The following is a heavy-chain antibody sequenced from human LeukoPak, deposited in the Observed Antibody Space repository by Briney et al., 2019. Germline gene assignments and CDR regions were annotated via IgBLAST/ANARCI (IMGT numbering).Heavy chain of an antibody. CDR3: ARTGGSCYLCDLFDP. CDR1: GGSISSSSYY. J-gene: IGHJ5*02. D-gene: IGHD2-15*01. CDR2: IYYSGRT. V-gene: IGHV4-61*05. Sequence: PSETLSLTCTVSGGSISSSSYYWSWIRQPPGKGLEWIGYIYYSGRTNYNPFLRSRVTISVDRSRNQFSLELRPVTAADTDVYYCARTGGSCYLCDLFDPWGQGTLVTVSS.